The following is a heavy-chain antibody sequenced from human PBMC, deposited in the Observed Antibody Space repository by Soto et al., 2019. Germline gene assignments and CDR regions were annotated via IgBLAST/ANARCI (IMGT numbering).Heavy chain of an antibody. V-gene: IGHV4-31*03. Sequence: PSETLSLTCTVSGGSVSSGGYYWTWIRQHPGKGLEWIGYIYKSGSSSYNPSLKRRVSMSVDTSKMQISLKLSSVTAADTAVYYCARGMGDGYIQPFCYWGQGTLVTVSS. CDR2: IYKSGSS. D-gene: IGHD5-12*01. CDR1: GGSVSSGGYY. J-gene: IGHJ4*02. CDR3: ARGMGDGYIQPFCY.